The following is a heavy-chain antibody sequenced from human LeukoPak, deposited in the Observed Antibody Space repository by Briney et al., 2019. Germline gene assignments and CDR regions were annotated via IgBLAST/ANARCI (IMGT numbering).Heavy chain of an antibody. D-gene: IGHD3-22*01. J-gene: IGHJ5*02. CDR1: GGSISSYY. CDR3: ARDSYYYDSSGSVAFDP. Sequence: KPSETLSLTCTVSGGSISSYYWSWIRQPPGKGLEWIGYIYYSGSTDYNPSLKSRVTISVDTSKNQFSLKLSSVTAADTAVYYCARDSYYYDSSGSVAFDPWGQGTLVTASS. V-gene: IGHV4-59*01. CDR2: IYYSGST.